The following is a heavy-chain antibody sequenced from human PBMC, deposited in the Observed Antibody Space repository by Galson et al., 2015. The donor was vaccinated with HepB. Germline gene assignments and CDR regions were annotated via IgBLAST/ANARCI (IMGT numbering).Heavy chain of an antibody. CDR2: IKQDGSEK. D-gene: IGHD2-2*01. Sequence: SLRLSCAASRFTFSSDWMSWARQAPAKGLEWVANIKQDGSEKYYVDSVKGRFTISRDNAKNSLYLQMNSLTPEDTAVYYCARLGPSWYIDYWGQGTLVTVSS. CDR1: RFTFSSDW. V-gene: IGHV3-7*03. J-gene: IGHJ4*02. CDR3: ARLGPSWYIDY.